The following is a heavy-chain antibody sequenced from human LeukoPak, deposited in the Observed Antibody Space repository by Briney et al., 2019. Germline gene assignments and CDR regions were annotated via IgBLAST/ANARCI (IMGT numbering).Heavy chain of an antibody. Sequence: GGSLRLSCAASGFTFDDYGMSWVRQAPRKGLEWVSGINWNGGSTGYADSVKGRFTISRDNAKNSLYLQMNSLRAEDTALYYCARGGITIFGVVSYMDVWGKGTTVTVSS. J-gene: IGHJ6*03. CDR1: GFTFDDYG. CDR2: INWNGGST. V-gene: IGHV3-20*04. D-gene: IGHD3-3*01. CDR3: ARGGITIFGVVSYMDV.